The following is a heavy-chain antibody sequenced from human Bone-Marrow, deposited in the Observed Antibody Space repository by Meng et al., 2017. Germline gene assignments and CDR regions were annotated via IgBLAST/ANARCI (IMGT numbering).Heavy chain of an antibody. D-gene: IGHD3-22*01. J-gene: IGHJ4*02. CDR1: GFTFSSYG. Sequence: GGSLRLSCAASGFTFSSYGMHWVRQAPGKGLEWVAVIWYDGSNKYYADSVKGRFTISRDNSKNTLYLQMNSLRDEDTAVYYCARDHYYDSSGYYEFDYWGQGTLVTVSS. CDR2: IWYDGSNK. CDR3: ARDHYYDSSGYYEFDY. V-gene: IGHV3-33*01.